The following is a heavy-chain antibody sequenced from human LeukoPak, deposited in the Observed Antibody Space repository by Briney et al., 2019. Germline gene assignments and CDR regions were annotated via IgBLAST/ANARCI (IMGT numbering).Heavy chain of an antibody. J-gene: IGHJ4*02. V-gene: IGHV4-59*01. CDR2: IYYSGST. CDR1: GGSISSYY. D-gene: IGHD3-3*01. Sequence: PSETLSLTCTVSGGSISSYYWSWIRQPPGKGLEWIGYIYYSGSTNYNPSLKSRVTISVDTSKNQFSLKLSSVTAADTAVYYCARGASYYDFWSGYIGTFFDYWGQGTLVTVSS. CDR3: ARGASYYDFWSGYIGTFFDY.